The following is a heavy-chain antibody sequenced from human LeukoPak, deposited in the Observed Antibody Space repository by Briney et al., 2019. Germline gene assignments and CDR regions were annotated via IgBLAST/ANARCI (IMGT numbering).Heavy chain of an antibody. CDR1: GFTFSSYA. Sequence: GGSLRFSCAAFGFTFSSYAMSWVRQAPGKGLEWVSAISGSGGGTYYADSVKGRFTISRDNSKNTLYLQMNSLRAEDTAVYYCAKEGYDYVWGSYRYRPDAFDIWGQGTMVTVSS. J-gene: IGHJ3*02. D-gene: IGHD3-16*02. V-gene: IGHV3-23*01. CDR2: ISGSGGGT. CDR3: AKEGYDYVWGSYRYRPDAFDI.